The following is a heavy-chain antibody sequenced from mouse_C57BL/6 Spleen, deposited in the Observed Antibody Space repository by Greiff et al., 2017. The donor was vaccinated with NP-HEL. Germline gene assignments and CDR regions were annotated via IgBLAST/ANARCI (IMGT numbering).Heavy chain of an antibody. CDR1: GYTFTSYW. J-gene: IGHJ4*01. CDR2: IDPSDSYT. D-gene: IGHD1-1*01. Sequence: QVQLQQSGAELVMPGASVKLSCKASGYTFTSYWMHWVKQRPGQGLEWIGEIDPSDSYTTYNPKFKGKSTLTVDKSSSTAYMQLSSRTAGDYAVYYCARSSYGSSYGAMNCWEQRTSATVHS. V-gene: IGHV1-69*01. CDR3: ARSSYGSSYGAMNC.